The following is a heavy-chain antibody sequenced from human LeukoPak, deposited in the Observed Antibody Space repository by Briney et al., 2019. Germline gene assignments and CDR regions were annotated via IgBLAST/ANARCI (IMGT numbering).Heavy chain of an antibody. V-gene: IGHV3-7*01. D-gene: IGHD1-20*01. CDR3: ARVTYRGDYFDY. CDR2: INQDGSEK. Sequence: QAGGSLRLSYAASGFIFSNYWMSWARQAPGKGLEWVGNINQDGSEKYYVDSVKGRFTISRDNSKNTLYLQMNSLRAEDTAVYYCARVTYRGDYFDYWGQGTLVTVSS. J-gene: IGHJ4*02. CDR1: GFIFSNYW.